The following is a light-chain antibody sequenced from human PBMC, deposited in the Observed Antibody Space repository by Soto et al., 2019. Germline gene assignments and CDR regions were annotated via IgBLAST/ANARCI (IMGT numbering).Light chain of an antibody. CDR3: SSYTTSSTYV. V-gene: IGLV2-14*01. CDR1: SSDFGSFKY. Sequence: QSVLTQPASVSGSPGQSITISCTGTSSDFGSFKYVSWYQQHPGKAPKLMIHDVSNRPSGVSSRFSGSKSGNTASLTISGLQADDEADYYCSSYTTSSTYVFGTGTSSPS. CDR2: DVS. J-gene: IGLJ1*01.